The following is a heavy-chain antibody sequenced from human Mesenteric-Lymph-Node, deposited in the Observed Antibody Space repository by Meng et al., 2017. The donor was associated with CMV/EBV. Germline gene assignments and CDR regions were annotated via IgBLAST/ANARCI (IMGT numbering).Heavy chain of an antibody. D-gene: IGHD2-2*01. CDR2: IRHDGSNQ. V-gene: IGHV3-30*02. CDR1: GFTFSNYG. J-gene: IGHJ4*02. CDR3: GKGVSRIVPAAISY. Sequence: GGSLRLSCAASGFTFSNYGMHWVRQAPGKGLEWVTFIRHDGSNQHYADSVTGRFTISRDNSENTVYLQMNSLRDEDTAVYFCGKGVSRIVPAAISYWGQGTPVTVSS.